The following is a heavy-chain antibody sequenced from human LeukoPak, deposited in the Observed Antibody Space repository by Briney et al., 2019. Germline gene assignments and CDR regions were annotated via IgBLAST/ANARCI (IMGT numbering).Heavy chain of an antibody. CDR1: GGSISSSSYY. Sequence: SETLSLTCTVSGGSISSSSYYWGWIRQPPGKGLEWIGEINHSGSTNYNPSLKSRVTISVDTSKNQFSLKLSSVTAADTAVYYCARAHFTNIVVVPAAIKGFDPWGQGTLVTVSS. CDR2: INHSGST. D-gene: IGHD2-2*01. J-gene: IGHJ5*02. V-gene: IGHV4-39*07. CDR3: ARAHFTNIVVVPAAIKGFDP.